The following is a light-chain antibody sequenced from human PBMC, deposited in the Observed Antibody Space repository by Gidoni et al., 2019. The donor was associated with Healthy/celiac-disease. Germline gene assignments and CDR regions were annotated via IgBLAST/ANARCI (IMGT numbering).Light chain of an antibody. CDR3: STYTRSSTLV. CDR1: SSDVGGHNY. Sequence: QSALTQPASVSRSPGQSITISCTGTSSDVGGHNYVPWYQQHRGKAPKLMIYEVSNRPSGVDNRFSGSKSGNTASLTISGLKAEDEADYYCSTYTRSSTLVFGGGTKLTVL. CDR2: EVS. V-gene: IGLV2-14*01. J-gene: IGLJ3*02.